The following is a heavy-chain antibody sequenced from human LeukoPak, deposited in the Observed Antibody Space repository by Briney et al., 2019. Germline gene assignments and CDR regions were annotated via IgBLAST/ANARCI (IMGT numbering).Heavy chain of an antibody. D-gene: IGHD2-8*01. J-gene: IGHJ4*02. CDR2: IYHSGST. V-gene: IGHV4-38-2*02. CDR1: GYSISSGYY. Sequence: SETLSLTCTVSGYSISSGYYWGWIRQPPGKGLEWIGSIYHSGSTYYNPSLKSRVTISVDTSKNQFSLKLSSVTAADTAVYYCARALQEYCTNGVCYTHGDYHYWGQGTLVTVSS. CDR3: ARALQEYCTNGVCYTHGDYHY.